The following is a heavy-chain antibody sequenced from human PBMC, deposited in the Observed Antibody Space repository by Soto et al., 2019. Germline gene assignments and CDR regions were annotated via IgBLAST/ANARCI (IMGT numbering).Heavy chain of an antibody. CDR2: ISYDGSNK. Sequence: QVQLLESEGGVVQPGRSLRLSCAASGFTFSSYGIHWVSQAPGKGLEWVAVISYDGSNKYYADSVKGRFTISRDNSKNTLYLQMNSLRAEDTAVYYCAKDTDYWGQGTLVTVSS. J-gene: IGHJ4*02. V-gene: IGHV3-30*18. CDR3: AKDTDY. CDR1: GFTFSSYG.